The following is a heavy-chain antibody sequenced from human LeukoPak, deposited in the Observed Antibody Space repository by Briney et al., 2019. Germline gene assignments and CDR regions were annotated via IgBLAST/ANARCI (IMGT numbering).Heavy chain of an antibody. D-gene: IGHD3-10*01. CDR3: AKDRSYGSGSYWFWSDAFDI. Sequence: GVSLRLSCAASGFTFSGYAMSWVRQAPGKGPEWVSAISGSGGSTYYADSVKGRFTISRDNSKNTLYLQMNSLRAEDTAVYYCAKDRSYGSGSYWFWSDAFDIWGQGTMVTVSS. V-gene: IGHV3-23*01. J-gene: IGHJ3*02. CDR1: GFTFSGYA. CDR2: ISGSGGST.